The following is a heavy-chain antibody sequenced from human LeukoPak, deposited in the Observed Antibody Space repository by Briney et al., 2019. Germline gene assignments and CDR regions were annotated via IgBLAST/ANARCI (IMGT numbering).Heavy chain of an antibody. Sequence: SGTLSLTCIVSGGSISSYYWRWIRQPPGKGLEWIGYIYYNGGTNYNPSLKSRVTISVDTSKNQFSLKLSSVIAADTAVYYCARTAGSGGGYNWFDPWGQGTLVTVSS. CDR1: GGSISSYY. V-gene: IGHV4-59*01. CDR2: IYYNGGT. D-gene: IGHD6-25*01. CDR3: ARTAGSGGGYNWFDP. J-gene: IGHJ5*02.